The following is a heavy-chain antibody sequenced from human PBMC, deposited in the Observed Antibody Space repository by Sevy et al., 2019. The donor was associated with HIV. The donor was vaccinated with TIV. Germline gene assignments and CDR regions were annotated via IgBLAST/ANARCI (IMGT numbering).Heavy chain of an antibody. J-gene: IGHJ4*02. CDR1: GFTFSSYA. V-gene: IGHV3-30-3*01. CDR3: ARDATQGIIDY. D-gene: IGHD2-15*01. Sequence: GGSLRLSCAASGFTFSSYAMHWVRQAPGKGLEWVAVISYDGSKKYYADSVKGRFTISRDNSKNTLYLQMNSLRAEDTAVYYCARDATQGIIDYWGQGTLVTVSS. CDR2: ISYDGSKK.